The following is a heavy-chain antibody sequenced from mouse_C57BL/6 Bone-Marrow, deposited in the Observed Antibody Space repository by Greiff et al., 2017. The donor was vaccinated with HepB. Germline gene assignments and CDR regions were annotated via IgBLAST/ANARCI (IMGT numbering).Heavy chain of an antibody. CDR2: ISYDGSN. J-gene: IGHJ2*01. CDR3: AMGGYYDY. CDR1: GYSITSGYY. V-gene: IGHV3-6*01. D-gene: IGHD2-3*01. Sequence: EVQRVESGPGLVKPSQSLSLTCSVTGYSITSGYYWNWIRQFPGNKLEWMGYISYDGSNNYNPSLKNRISITRDTSKNQFFLKLNSVTTEDTATYYCAMGGYYDYWGQGTTLTVSS.